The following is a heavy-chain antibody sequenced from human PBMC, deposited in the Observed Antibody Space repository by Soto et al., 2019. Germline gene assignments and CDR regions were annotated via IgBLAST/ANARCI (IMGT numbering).Heavy chain of an antibody. CDR2: INAGNGNT. V-gene: IGHV1-3*01. D-gene: IGHD6-19*01. J-gene: IGHJ4*02. Sequence: GASVKVSCKASGYTFTSYAMRWVRQAPGQRLEWMGWINAGNGNTKYSQKFQGRVTITRDTSASTAYMELSSLRSEDTAVYYCARTVGPNRWLVLGTTREATLGNWGQGTLVTVSS. CDR1: GYTFTSYA. CDR3: ARTVGPNRWLVLGTTREATLGN.